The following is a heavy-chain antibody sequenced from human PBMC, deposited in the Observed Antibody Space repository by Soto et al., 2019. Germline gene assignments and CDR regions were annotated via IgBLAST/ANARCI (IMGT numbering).Heavy chain of an antibody. CDR2: IKSKTDGGTA. J-gene: IGHJ4*02. CDR3: TTQISAVTYYFDY. V-gene: IGHV3-15*07. CDR1: GFTFSNAW. Sequence: EVQLVESGGGLVKPGGSLRLSCAASGFTFSNAWMNWVRQAPGKGLEWVGRIKSKTDGGTADYVVPVKGRFTISRDDSKNTLYLQMDSLNTEDTAVYYCTTQISAVTYYFDYWGQGTLVTVSS. D-gene: IGHD4-17*01.